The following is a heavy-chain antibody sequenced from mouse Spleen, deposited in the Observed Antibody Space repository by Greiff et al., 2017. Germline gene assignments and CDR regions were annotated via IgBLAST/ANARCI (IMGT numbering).Heavy chain of an antibody. V-gene: IGHV1-81*01. J-gene: IGHJ2*01. CDR3: ARREAQADY. D-gene: IGHD3-2*02. CDR1: GYTFTSYG. CDR2: IYPRSGNT. Sequence: LVESGAELARPGASVKLSCKASGYTFTSYGISWVKQRTGQGLEWIGEIYPRSGNTYYNEKFKGKATLTADKSSSTAYMELRSLTSEDSAVYFCARREAQADYWGQGTTLTVSS.